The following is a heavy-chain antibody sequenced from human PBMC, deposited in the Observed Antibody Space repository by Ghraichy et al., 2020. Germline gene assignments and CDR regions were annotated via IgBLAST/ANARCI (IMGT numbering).Heavy chain of an antibody. Sequence: SETLSLTCAVYGGSFSDYYWSWIRQPPGKGLEWIGEINHSGSTNYNPSLKSRVTISVDTSKNQFSLKLSSVTAADTAVYYCTARSSSWYGSDWFDPWGQGNLVIVSS. CDR1: GGSFSDYY. CDR3: TARSSSWYGSDWFDP. V-gene: IGHV4-34*01. D-gene: IGHD6-13*01. J-gene: IGHJ5*02. CDR2: INHSGST.